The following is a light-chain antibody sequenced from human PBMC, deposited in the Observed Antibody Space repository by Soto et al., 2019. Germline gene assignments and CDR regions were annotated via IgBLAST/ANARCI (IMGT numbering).Light chain of an antibody. Sequence: QSALTQPASVSGSPGQSITISCTGTSSDVGGYNYVSWYQQHPGKAPKLMIYLVSGRPSGVSDRFSGSKSGNTASLTISGLQAEDEADYYCSSYTSSTADIFGTGTKLTVL. CDR1: SSDVGGYNY. CDR2: LVS. J-gene: IGLJ1*01. CDR3: SSYTSSTADI. V-gene: IGLV2-14*01.